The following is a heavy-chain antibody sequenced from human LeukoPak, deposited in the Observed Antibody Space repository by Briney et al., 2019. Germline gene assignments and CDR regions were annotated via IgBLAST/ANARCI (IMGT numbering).Heavy chain of an antibody. CDR2: ISSSSSYI. CDR3: ARGGPLDASGSDAFDI. D-gene: IGHD6-19*01. Sequence: GGSLRLSCAASGFTFSSYRLNWLGPPPGKGREWVSSISSSSSYIYYADSVKGRFTISRDNAKNSLYLQMNSLRAEDTAVYYCARGGPLDASGSDAFDIWGQGTMVTVSS. V-gene: IGHV3-21*01. CDR1: GFTFSSYR. J-gene: IGHJ3*02.